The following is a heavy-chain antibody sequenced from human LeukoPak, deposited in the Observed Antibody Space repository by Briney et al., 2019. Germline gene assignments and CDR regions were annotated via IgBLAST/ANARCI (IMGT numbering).Heavy chain of an antibody. V-gene: IGHV3-48*03. CDR2: ISSSGSTI. CDR1: GFTFSSYE. CDR3: ARDRDDSTTVTTPLYFDY. J-gene: IGHJ4*02. Sequence: GGSLRLSCAASGFTFSSYEMNWVRQPPGKGLEWVSYISSSGSTIYYADSVKGRFTISRDNAKNSLYLQMNSLRAEDTAVYYCARDRDDSTTVTTPLYFDYWGQGTLVTVSS. D-gene: IGHD4-17*01.